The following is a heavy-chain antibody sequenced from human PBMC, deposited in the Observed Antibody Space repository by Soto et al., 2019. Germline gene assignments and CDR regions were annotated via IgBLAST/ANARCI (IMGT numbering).Heavy chain of an antibody. J-gene: IGHJ2*01. D-gene: IGHD6-19*01. CDR1: GVTFRSYA. Sequence: EVQLLESGGGLLHPGGSLRLSYAASGVTFRSYAMSWVRQATGKGMEGVSAISRSGGSTYYADSVKGRFTISRDNSKNTLYVQMNGLRAENTAVYYCSFNIAVAARRVGYVAPWGRATLVTVSS. CDR3: SFNIAVAARRVGYVAP. CDR2: ISRSGGST. V-gene: IGHV3-23*01.